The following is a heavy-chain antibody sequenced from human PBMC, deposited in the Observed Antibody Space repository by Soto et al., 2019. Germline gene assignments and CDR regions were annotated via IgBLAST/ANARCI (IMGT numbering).Heavy chain of an antibody. Sequence: PSETLSLTCTVSGGSISSYYWSWIRQPPGKGLEWIGYIHYSGGTSYNPSLKSRVAISVDTSKNQFSLKLSSVTAADTAVYYCGRAPDSWAQGTLVTVSS. CDR3: GRAPDS. CDR1: GGSISSYY. J-gene: IGHJ4*02. V-gene: IGHV4-59*08. CDR2: IHYSGGT.